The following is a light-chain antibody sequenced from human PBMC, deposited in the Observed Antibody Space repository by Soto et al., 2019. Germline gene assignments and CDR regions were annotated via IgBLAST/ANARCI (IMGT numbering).Light chain of an antibody. CDR2: GAS. CDR3: QQYNNWLLRT. J-gene: IGKJ2*01. CDR1: QSVSSN. Sequence: EIVMTQSPATLSVSPGERATLSCRASQSVSSNLAWYQQKRGQAPRLLTYGASTRATGIPARFSGSGSGTEFTLTISSLQSEDFAVYYCQQYNNWLLRTFGQGTKLEIK. V-gene: IGKV3-15*01.